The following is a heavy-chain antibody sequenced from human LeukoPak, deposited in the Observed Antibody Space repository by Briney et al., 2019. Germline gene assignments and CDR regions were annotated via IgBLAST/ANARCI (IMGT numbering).Heavy chain of an antibody. Sequence: SETLSLTCTVSGGSISSYYWSWIRQPAGKGLEWIGRIYTSGSTNYNPSLKSRATMSVDTSKNQFSLKLSSVTGADTAVYYCARSYLIQLWWDYWGQGTLVTVSS. CDR2: IYTSGST. CDR1: GGSISSYY. V-gene: IGHV4-4*07. D-gene: IGHD5-18*01. CDR3: ARSYLIQLWWDY. J-gene: IGHJ4*02.